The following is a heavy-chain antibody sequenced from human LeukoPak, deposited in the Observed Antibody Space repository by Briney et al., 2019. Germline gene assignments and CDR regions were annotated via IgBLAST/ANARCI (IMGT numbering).Heavy chain of an antibody. V-gene: IGHV3-30*18. D-gene: IGHD6-13*01. J-gene: IGHJ4*02. CDR2: ISYDGSNK. CDR3: AKVPLGSAAAGRPVDY. CDR1: GFTFSSYG. Sequence: GGSLRLSCAASGFTFSSYGMHWVRQAPGKGLEWVAVISYDGSNKYYADSVKGRFTISRDNSKNTLYLQMNSLRAEDTAVYYCAKVPLGSAAAGRPVDYWGQGTLVTVSS.